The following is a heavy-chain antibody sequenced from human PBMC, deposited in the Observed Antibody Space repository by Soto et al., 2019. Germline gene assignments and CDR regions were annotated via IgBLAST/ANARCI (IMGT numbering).Heavy chain of an antibody. Sequence: GSLRLSCAASGFTFSDYAMYWVRQAPGKGLEWVSVISFDGNIKYYTGSVKGRFTISRDNSKNTLHLQVNSLRTEDTALYYCARAPGHSVHSSGWQIDYWGQGTLVTVSS. D-gene: IGHD6-19*01. CDR1: GFTFSDYA. J-gene: IGHJ4*02. CDR2: ISFDGNIK. CDR3: ARAPGHSVHSSGWQIDY. V-gene: IGHV3-30-3*01.